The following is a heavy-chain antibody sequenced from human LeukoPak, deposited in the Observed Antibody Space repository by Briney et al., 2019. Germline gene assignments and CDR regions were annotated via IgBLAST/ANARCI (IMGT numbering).Heavy chain of an antibody. CDR3: ARGSLYYDSSGYYDRSRRSGFDP. V-gene: IGHV3-11*01. D-gene: IGHD3-22*01. J-gene: IGHJ5*02. CDR1: GFTFSDYY. CDR2: ISSSGSTI. Sequence: GGSLRLSCATSGFTFSDYYMSWIRQAPGKGLEWVSYISSSGSTIYYADSVKGRFTISRDNAKNSLYLQMNSLRAEDTAVYYCARGSLYYDSSGYYDRSRRSGFDPWGQGTLVTVSS.